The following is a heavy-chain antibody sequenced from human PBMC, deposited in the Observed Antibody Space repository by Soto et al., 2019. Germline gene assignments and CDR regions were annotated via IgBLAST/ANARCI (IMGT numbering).Heavy chain of an antibody. J-gene: IGHJ6*02. Sequence: EVQLVESGGGLVKPGGSLRLSCAASGFTFSSYSMNWVRQAPGKGLEWVSSISSSSSYIYYADSVKGRFTISRDNAKNSLYLQMNSLRAEDTAVYYCARERDSSGYDYYYYGMDVWGQGTTVTVSS. CDR2: ISSSSSYI. CDR1: GFTFSSYS. V-gene: IGHV3-21*01. D-gene: IGHD3-22*01. CDR3: ARERDSSGYDYYYYGMDV.